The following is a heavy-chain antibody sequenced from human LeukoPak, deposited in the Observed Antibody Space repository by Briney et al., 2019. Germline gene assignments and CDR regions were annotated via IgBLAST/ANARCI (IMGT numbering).Heavy chain of an antibody. CDR3: AKDPRGDVYDFWSGHFDY. J-gene: IGHJ4*02. D-gene: IGHD3-3*01. CDR1: GFTFSSYA. CDR2: ISGSGGST. Sequence: PGGSLKLSCAASGFTFSSYAMSWVRQAPGKGLEWVSAISGSGGSTYYADSVKGRFTISRDNSKNTLYLQMNSLRAKDTAVYYCAKDPRGDVYDFWSGHFDYWGQGTLVTVSS. V-gene: IGHV3-23*01.